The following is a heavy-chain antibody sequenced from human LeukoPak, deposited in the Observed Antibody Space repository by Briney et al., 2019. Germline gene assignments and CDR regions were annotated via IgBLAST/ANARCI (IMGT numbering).Heavy chain of an antibody. J-gene: IGHJ4*02. CDR2: ISAYNGNT. CDR3: ARGGPITMIVVVFPIDY. CDR1: GYTFTSYG. Sequence: GASVKVSCKASGYTFTSYGISWVRQAPGQGLEWMGWISAYNGNTNYAQKLQGRVTMTADTSTSTAYMELRSLRSDDTAVYYCARGGPITMIVVVFPIDYWGQGTLVTVSS. V-gene: IGHV1-18*01. D-gene: IGHD3-22*01.